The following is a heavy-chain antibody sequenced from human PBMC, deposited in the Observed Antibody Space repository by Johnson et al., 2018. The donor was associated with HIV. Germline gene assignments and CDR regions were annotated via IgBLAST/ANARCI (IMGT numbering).Heavy chain of an antibody. CDR2: ISYDGRNK. CDR3: ARVRPPGLLDAIDI. CDR1: GFTFSSYA. Sequence: QVQLVESGGGLVQPGGSLRFSCAVSGFTFSSYAMSWVRQAPGKGLEWVAVISYDGRNKYYADSVKGRFTISRDNSKNTLYLQMNSLRAEDTAVYHCARVRPPGLLDAIDIWSQGTMVTVSS. J-gene: IGHJ3*02. V-gene: IGHV3-30*04.